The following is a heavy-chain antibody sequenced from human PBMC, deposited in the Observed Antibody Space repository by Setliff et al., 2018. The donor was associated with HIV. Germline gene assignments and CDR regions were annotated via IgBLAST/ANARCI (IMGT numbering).Heavy chain of an antibody. V-gene: IGHV4-39*07. Sequence: SETLSLTCTVSGGSISSGDYYWGWIRQPPGKGLEWIGSVYNSGITFKNPSLKSRVTISVDRSGNQFSLRLTSVTAADTAVYYCATCRHRPSNWFDPWGQGTVVTVSS. CDR3: ATCRHRPSNWFDP. CDR1: GGSISSGDYY. J-gene: IGHJ5*02. CDR2: VYNSGIT.